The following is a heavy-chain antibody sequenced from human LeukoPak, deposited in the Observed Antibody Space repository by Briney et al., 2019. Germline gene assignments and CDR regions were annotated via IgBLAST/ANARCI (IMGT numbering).Heavy chain of an antibody. CDR1: GGSISSGGNY. CDR2: IYYSGST. J-gene: IGHJ4*02. V-gene: IGHV4-31*03. Sequence: PSETLSLTCTVSGGSISSGGNYWSWIRQHPGKGLEWIVYIYYSGSTYYNPSLKSRVTISVDTSKNQLSLKLTSVTAADTAVYYCARDPTGFGGIDSWGREPWSPSPQ. D-gene: IGHD3-10*01. CDR3: ARDPTGFGGIDS.